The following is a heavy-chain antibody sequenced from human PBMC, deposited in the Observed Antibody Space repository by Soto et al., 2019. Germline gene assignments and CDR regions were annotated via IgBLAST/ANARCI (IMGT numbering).Heavy chain of an antibody. CDR2: IFPLTDIP. V-gene: IGHV1-69*02. Sequence: QVQLVQSGTEVKKPGSSVKVSCKASGGTFRNYPINWVRQAPGQGLEWMGSIFPLTDIPDYAQNFQARLTISAHKSTRTAYMELSILTSDDSAMYFCARGPLVVLNYFESWGQGTLVTVSS. J-gene: IGHJ4*02. CDR1: GGTFRNYP. CDR3: ARGPLVVLNYFES.